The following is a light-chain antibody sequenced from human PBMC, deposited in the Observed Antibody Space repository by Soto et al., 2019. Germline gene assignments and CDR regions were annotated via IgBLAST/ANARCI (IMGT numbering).Light chain of an antibody. V-gene: IGKV1-39*01. J-gene: IGKJ1*01. CDR1: QTISTY. Sequence: DIQMTQSPPFLSASVGDTITITCRASQTISTYLDWYQVTPGKAPKILIYAASTLQDGVPSRFSGSGSGTYFTLTINSLQPEDSATYYCQQNYNLPPWTFGQGTKVEIK. CDR2: AAS. CDR3: QQNYNLPPWT.